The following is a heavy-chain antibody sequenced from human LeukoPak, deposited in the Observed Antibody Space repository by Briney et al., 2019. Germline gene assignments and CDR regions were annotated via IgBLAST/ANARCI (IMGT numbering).Heavy chain of an antibody. D-gene: IGHD3-16*02. CDR2: FDPEDGET. Sequence: ASVKVSCKVSGYTLTELSMHWVRQAPGKGLEWMGGFDPEDGETICAQKFQGRVTMTEDTSTDTAYMELSSLRSEDTAVYYCATDDYVWGSYRSIDYWGQGTLVTVSS. CDR3: ATDDYVWGSYRSIDY. J-gene: IGHJ4*02. CDR1: GYTLTELS. V-gene: IGHV1-24*01.